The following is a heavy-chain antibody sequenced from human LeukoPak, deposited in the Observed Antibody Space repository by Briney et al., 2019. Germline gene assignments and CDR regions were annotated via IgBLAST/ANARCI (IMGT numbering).Heavy chain of an antibody. CDR3: ARGTPTTRDFDY. Sequence: GGSLRLSCAASGFTFSSYNMNWVRQAPGKGLEWVSSISSGSNYIYYADSVKGRFTISRDNAKNSLYLQMNSLRAEDTAVYFCARGTPTTRDFDYWGQGTLVTVSS. CDR1: GFTFSSYN. CDR2: ISSGSNYI. J-gene: IGHJ4*02. V-gene: IGHV3-21*01. D-gene: IGHD4-11*01.